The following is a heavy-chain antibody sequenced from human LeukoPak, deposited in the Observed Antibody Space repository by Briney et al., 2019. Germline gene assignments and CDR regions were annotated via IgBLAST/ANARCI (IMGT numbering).Heavy chain of an antibody. CDR3: AKCPFSGSYYPPIDY. CDR2: ISGSGGST. V-gene: IGHV3-23*01. CDR1: GFTFSSYA. J-gene: IGHJ4*02. D-gene: IGHD1-26*01. Sequence: PGGSLRLSCAASGFTFSSYAMSWVRQAPGKGLEWVSAISGSGGSTYYADSVKGRFTISRDNSKNTLYLQMNSLGAEDTAVYYCAKCPFSGSYYPPIDYWGQGTLVTVSS.